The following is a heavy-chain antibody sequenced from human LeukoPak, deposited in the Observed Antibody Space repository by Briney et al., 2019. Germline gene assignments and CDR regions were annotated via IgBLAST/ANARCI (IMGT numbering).Heavy chain of an antibody. J-gene: IGHJ4*02. V-gene: IGHV3-15*01. CDR2: IKSKTDGGTI. CDR1: GFTFSNAW. Sequence: PGGSLRLSCAASGFTFSNAWMSWVRQAPGKGLEWVGRIKSKTDGGTIDYAAPVKGRFTISRDDSKNTLFLQMNSLKTEDTAVYYYTTVRPLAYDVLTGYQTYYFDYWGQGTLVTVSS. D-gene: IGHD3-9*01. CDR3: TTVRPLAYDVLTGYQTYYFDY.